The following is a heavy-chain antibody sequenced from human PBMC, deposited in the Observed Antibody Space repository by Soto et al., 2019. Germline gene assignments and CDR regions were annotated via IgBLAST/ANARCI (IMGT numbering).Heavy chain of an antibody. CDR3: ARDIAGSWFDP. J-gene: IGHJ5*02. Sequence: SESLSLTCTLARGSVSSDYWSWIRQPPGKGLEWIGYIYYSGSTNYNPSLKSRVTISVDTSKNQFSLKLSSVTAADTAVYYCARDIAGSWFDPWGQGTLVTVSS. CDR1: RGSVSSDY. CDR2: IYYSGST. D-gene: IGHD1-26*01. V-gene: IGHV4-59*02.